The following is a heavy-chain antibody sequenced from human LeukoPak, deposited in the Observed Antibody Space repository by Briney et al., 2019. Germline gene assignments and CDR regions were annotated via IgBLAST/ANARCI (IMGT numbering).Heavy chain of an antibody. D-gene: IGHD3-22*01. V-gene: IGHV4-39*07. CDR1: GGSISSSSYY. J-gene: IGHJ1*01. CDR3: AGDQGLHYYDI. CDR2: IYYSRST. Sequence: SETLSLTCTVSGGSISSSSYYWGWVRQPPGKGLEWIGTIYYSRSTYYNPSLKSRVTISVDKSKNQFSLKLSSVTAADTAVYYCAGDQGLHYYDIWGQGTLVTVSS.